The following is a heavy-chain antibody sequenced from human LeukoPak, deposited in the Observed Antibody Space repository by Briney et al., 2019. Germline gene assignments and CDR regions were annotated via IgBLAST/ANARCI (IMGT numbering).Heavy chain of an antibody. D-gene: IGHD3-16*02. CDR3: ARGPGVIDAFDI. Sequence: SETLSLTCAVYGGSFSGYYWSWIRQPPGKGLERIGEINHSGSTNYNPSLKSRVTISVDTSKNQFSLKLSSVTAADTAVYYCARGPGVIDAFDIWGQGTMVTVSS. CDR2: INHSGST. J-gene: IGHJ3*02. CDR1: GGSFSGYY. V-gene: IGHV4-34*01.